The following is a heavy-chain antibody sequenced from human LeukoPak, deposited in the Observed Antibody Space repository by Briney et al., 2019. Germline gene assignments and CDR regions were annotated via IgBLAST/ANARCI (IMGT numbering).Heavy chain of an antibody. CDR1: GASISSYY. Sequence: SETPSLTCTVAGASISSYYWSWIRQPPGMRLEWIGYIYYTGSTDYNPSLESRVTISVDTSKNHFSLRLTSVTAADTAVYYCASLRGDYWGQGILVTVSS. CDR2: IYYTGST. CDR3: ASLRGDY. J-gene: IGHJ4*02. V-gene: IGHV4-59*08.